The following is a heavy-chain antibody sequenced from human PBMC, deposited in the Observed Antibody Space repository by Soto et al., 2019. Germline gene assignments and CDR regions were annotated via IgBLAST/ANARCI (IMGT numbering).Heavy chain of an antibody. V-gene: IGHV4-39*07. CDR1: GASIDRSNYY. Sequence: SETLSLTCTVSGASIDRSNYYWDWIRQPPGKGLEWIGTTYYNGNAYYNPSLKSRVSILVDTSKNQFSLKLSSVTAADTAVYYCARTSFDRSGTAADPWGQGTLVTVSS. CDR3: ARTSFDRSGTAADP. D-gene: IGHD3-22*01. CDR2: TYYNGNA. J-gene: IGHJ5*02.